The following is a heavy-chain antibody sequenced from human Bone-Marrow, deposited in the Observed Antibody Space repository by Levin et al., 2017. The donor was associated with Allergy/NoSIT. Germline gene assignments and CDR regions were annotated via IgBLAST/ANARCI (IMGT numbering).Heavy chain of an antibody. CDR3: ARDRIAVAGTSSVYWYFDR. J-gene: IGHJ2*01. CDR2: IYSCGST. CDR1: GFTVSSNY. Sequence: GGSLRLSCAASGFTVSSNYMSWVRQAPGKGLEWVSVIYSCGSTYYADSVKGRFTISRDNSKNTLYLQMNSLRAEDTAVYYCARDRIAVAGTSSVYWYFDRWGRGTLVTVSS. D-gene: IGHD6-19*01. V-gene: IGHV3-66*03.